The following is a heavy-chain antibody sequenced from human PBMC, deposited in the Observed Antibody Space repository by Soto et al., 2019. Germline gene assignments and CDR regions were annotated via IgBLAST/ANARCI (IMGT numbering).Heavy chain of an antibody. D-gene: IGHD6-13*01. J-gene: IGHJ6*02. CDR1: GASISSGGYY. CDR3: ARARYSSSWSVGMDV. Sequence: QVQLQESGPGLVKPSQTLSLTCNVSGASISSGGYYWSWIRQHPGKGLEWIGFIYYSGTTYSNPSLKSRVTIASDTSLTFFSLRLSSVTAADTAVYYCARARYSSSWSVGMDVWGHGTTVTVSS. CDR2: IYYSGTT. V-gene: IGHV4-31*03.